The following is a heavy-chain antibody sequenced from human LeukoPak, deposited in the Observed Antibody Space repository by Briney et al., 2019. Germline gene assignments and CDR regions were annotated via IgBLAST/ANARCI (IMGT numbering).Heavy chain of an antibody. D-gene: IGHD3-22*01. CDR1: GFTFSNAW. CDR2: IKSKTDGGTT. Sequence: GGSLRLSCAASGFTFSNAWMSWVRQAPGKGLEWVGRIKSKTDGGTTDYAAPVKGRFTISRDDSKNTLYLQMNSLKTEDTAVYYCTTLPYYDSSGFPFDYWGQGTLVTVSS. V-gene: IGHV3-15*01. CDR3: TTLPYYDSSGFPFDY. J-gene: IGHJ4*02.